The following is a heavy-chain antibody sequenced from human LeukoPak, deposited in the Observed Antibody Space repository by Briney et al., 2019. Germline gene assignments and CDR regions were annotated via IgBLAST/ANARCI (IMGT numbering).Heavy chain of an antibody. CDR2: ISYDGSNK. Sequence: PGRSLRLSCAASGFTFSSYGMHWVRQAPGKGLEWVAVISYDGSNKYYADSVKGRFTISKDNSKNTLYLQMNSLRAEDTAVYYCARDFGVHIVVVRGGGFDIWGQGTVVTVSS. CDR3: ARDFGVHIVVVRGGGFDI. V-gene: IGHV3-30*03. D-gene: IGHD2-21*01. J-gene: IGHJ3*02. CDR1: GFTFSSYG.